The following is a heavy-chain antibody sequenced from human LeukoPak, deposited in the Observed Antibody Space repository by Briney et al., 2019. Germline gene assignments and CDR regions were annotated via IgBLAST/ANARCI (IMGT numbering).Heavy chain of an antibody. J-gene: IGHJ6*02. CDR3: ARDWFEWDYGYYYGMDV. CDR1: GFTFSSYD. V-gene: IGHV3-13*01. Sequence: GGSLRLSCAASGFTFSSYDMHWVRQATGEGLEWVSAIGTAGDTYYPGSVKGRFTISRENAKNSLYLQMNSLRAGDTAVYYCARDWFEWDYGYYYGMDVWGQGTTVTVSS. D-gene: IGHD4-17*01. CDR2: IGTAGDT.